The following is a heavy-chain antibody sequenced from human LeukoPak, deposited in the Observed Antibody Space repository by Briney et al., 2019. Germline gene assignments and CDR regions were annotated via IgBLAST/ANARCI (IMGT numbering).Heavy chain of an antibody. CDR1: GYTFTSYG. V-gene: IGHV1-18*01. D-gene: IGHD3-3*01. CDR3: VRDRYYDFWSGYQFDP. Sequence: ASVKVSCKASGYTFTSYGISWVRQAPGQGLEWMGWISAYNGNTNYAQKLQGRVTMTTDTSTSTAYMELRSLRSDDTAVYYCVRDRYYDFWSGYQFDPWGQGTLVTASS. CDR2: ISAYNGNT. J-gene: IGHJ5*02.